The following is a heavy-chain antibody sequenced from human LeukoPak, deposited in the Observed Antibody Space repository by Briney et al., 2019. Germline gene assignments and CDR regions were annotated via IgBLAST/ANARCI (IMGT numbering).Heavy chain of an antibody. J-gene: IGHJ4*02. D-gene: IGHD5-18*01. CDR2: INSDGSST. CDR3: ASVDTAMGPGG. V-gene: IGHV3-74*01. Sequence: PGGSLRLSCAASGFTFDDYAMHWVRQAPGKGLEWVSGINSDGSSTSYADSVKGRFTISRDNAKNTLYLQMNSLRAEDTAVYYCASVDTAMGPGGWGQGTLVTVSS. CDR1: GFTFDDYA.